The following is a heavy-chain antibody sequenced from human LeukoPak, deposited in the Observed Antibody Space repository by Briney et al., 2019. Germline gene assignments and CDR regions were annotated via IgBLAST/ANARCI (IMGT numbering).Heavy chain of an antibody. CDR1: GFTFSSYA. CDR2: ISGSGGST. V-gene: IGHV3-23*01. D-gene: IGHD2-2*01. CDR3: ADEPCSSTSCYWTTPLD. Sequence: GGSPRLSCAASGFTFSSYAMSWVRQAPGKGLEWVSAISGSGGSTYYADSVKGRFTISRDNSKNTLYLQMNSLRAEDTAVYYCADEPCSSTSCYWTTPLDWGQGTLVTVSS. J-gene: IGHJ4*02.